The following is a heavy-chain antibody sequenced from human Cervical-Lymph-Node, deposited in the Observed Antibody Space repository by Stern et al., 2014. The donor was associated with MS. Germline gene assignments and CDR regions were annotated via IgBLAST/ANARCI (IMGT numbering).Heavy chain of an antibody. D-gene: IGHD3-10*01. CDR3: ASVSGSAEFYGMDV. CDR1: GGSISSGSYY. V-gene: IGHV4-61*02. Sequence: HVQLQESGPGLVKPSQTLSLTCTVSGGSISSGSYYWSWIRQPAGQGLEWIGYIYTSGRTSYNPSPEIRVTKSVNPSKNQFPLKRSSGTAADTAIYYCASVSGSAEFYGMDVWGQGTTVTVSS. J-gene: IGHJ6*02. CDR2: IYTSGRT.